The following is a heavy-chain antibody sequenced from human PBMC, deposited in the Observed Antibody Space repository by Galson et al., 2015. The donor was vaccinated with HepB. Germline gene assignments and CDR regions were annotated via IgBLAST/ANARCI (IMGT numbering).Heavy chain of an antibody. CDR2: IWYDGSNK. V-gene: IGHV3-33*01. J-gene: IGHJ6*02. D-gene: IGHD6-19*01. CDR1: GFTFSSYG. CDR3: ARAAVAEKNGMDV. Sequence: SLRLSCAASGFTFSSYGMHWVRQAPGKGLEWVAVIWYDGSNKYYADSVKGRFTISRDNSKNTLYLQMNSLRAEDTAVYYCARAAVAEKNGMDVWGQGTTVTVSS.